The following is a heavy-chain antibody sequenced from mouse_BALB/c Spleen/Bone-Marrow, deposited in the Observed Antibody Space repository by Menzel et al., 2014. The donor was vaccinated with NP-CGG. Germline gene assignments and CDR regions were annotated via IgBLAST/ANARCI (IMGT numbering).Heavy chain of an antibody. CDR2: IYPGNVNT. CDR1: GYTFTSYY. D-gene: IGHD1-1*01. Sequence: QVQLKQSGPELVKPGASVRISCKASGYTFTSYYIHWVKQRPGQGLEWIGWIYPGNVNTKYNEKFKGKATLTADKSSSTAYMQLSSLTSDDSAVYFCARYGSSYYFDYCGQSTTLTVSS. J-gene: IGHJ2*01. CDR3: ARYGSSYYFDY. V-gene: IGHV1S56*01.